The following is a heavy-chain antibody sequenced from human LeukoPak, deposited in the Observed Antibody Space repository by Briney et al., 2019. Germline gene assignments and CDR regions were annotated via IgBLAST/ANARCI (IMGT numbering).Heavy chain of an antibody. D-gene: IGHD5-12*01. CDR2: IYQERTEK. J-gene: IGHJ4*02. CDR1: GFTFNCYL. Sequence: PGGALRLSCAATGFTFNCYLRSGVREAPGKGVEMVANIYQERTEKYYADSVKGRFTISRDNAKNSLYLQMNSLRGEDTAVYYCGNYQGGYDRWGQGNMVTVSS. V-gene: IGHV3-7*03. CDR3: GNYQGGYDR.